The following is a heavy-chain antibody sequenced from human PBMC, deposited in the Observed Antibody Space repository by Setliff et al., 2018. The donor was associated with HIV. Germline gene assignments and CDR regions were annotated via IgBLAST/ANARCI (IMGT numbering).Heavy chain of an antibody. CDR3: ARDVSVASFFNY. D-gene: IGHD6-19*01. CDR2: IKEDGSEK. CDR1: GFTFSTYW. J-gene: IGHJ4*02. V-gene: IGHV3-7*05. Sequence: GSLRLSCAASGFTFSTYWMSWVRQAPGKGLEWVANIKEDGSEKYYVDSVKGRFTISRDNAKNSLYLQMNSLRAEDTAVYYCARDVSVASFFNYWGQGTLVTVSS.